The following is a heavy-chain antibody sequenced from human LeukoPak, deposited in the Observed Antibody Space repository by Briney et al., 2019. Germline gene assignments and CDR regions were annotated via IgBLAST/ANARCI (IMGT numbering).Heavy chain of an antibody. D-gene: IGHD4-17*01. V-gene: IGHV3-23*01. CDR1: DFAFSSHA. Sequence: GGSLRLSCAASDFAFSSHAMSWVRQAPGKGLEWVSAIGISGTKTYYGDSVKGRFLISRDNSKNTLYLQMNSLRVEDTAVYFCANEIRPNDYWGQGTLATVAS. CDR3: ANEIRPNDY. J-gene: IGHJ4*02. CDR2: IGISGTKT.